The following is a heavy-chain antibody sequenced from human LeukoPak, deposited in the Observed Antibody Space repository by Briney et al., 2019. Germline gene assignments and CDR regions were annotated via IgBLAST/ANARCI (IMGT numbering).Heavy chain of an antibody. CDR3: AKDKYSSSWSWFDP. Sequence: GGSLRLSCAASGFTFSSYEMNWVRQAPGKGLEWVSYISSSGSTIYYADSVKGRFTISRDNAKNSLFLQMNSLRAEDTALYYCAKDKYSSSWSWFDPWGQGTLVTVSS. CDR1: GFTFSSYE. CDR2: ISSSGSTI. J-gene: IGHJ5*02. V-gene: IGHV3-48*03. D-gene: IGHD6-13*01.